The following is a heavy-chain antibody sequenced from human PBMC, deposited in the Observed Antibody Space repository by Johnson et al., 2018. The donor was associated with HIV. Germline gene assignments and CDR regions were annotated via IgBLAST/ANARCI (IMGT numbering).Heavy chain of an antibody. CDR2: ISWNSGSI. J-gene: IGHJ3*02. V-gene: IGHV3-9*01. Sequence: VQLVESGGGLVQPGRSLRLSCAASGFTFDDYAMHWVRQAPGKGLEWVSGISWNSGSIGYADSVKGRFTISRDNAKNSLYLQMNSLRAEDTALYYCARDRGSMPAVAFDIWGQGTMVTVSS. CDR1: GFTFDDYA. D-gene: IGHD2-2*01. CDR3: ARDRGSMPAVAFDI.